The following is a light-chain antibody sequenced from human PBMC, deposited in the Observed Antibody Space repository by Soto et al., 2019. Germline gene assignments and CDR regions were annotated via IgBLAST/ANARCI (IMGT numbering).Light chain of an antibody. V-gene: IGLV2-14*01. CDR2: EVS. Sequence: QSVLSQPASVSGSPGQSIAVSCTGTSSDIGAYNYVSWFQQYPGKAPNLMIYEVSKRPSGVSSRFSGSRSGNTASLTISGLQAEDDADYYCASFTTSSLWVFGGGTKLTVL. CDR1: SSDIGAYNY. J-gene: IGLJ3*02. CDR3: ASFTTSSLWV.